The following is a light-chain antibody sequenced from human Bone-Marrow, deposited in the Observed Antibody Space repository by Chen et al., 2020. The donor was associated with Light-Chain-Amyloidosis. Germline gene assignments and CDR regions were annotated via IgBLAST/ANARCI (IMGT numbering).Light chain of an antibody. CDR1: SGSIATNY. CDR2: EDD. V-gene: IGLV6-57*01. Sequence: NFMLTQPHSVSESPGKTVIISCTRSSGSIATNYVQWYQQRPGSSPTTVICEDDQRPSGVPDRFSGSIDRSSNAASLTISGLKTEDEADYYCQSYQGSSQGVFGGGTKLTVL. CDR3: QSYQGSSQGV. J-gene: IGLJ3*02.